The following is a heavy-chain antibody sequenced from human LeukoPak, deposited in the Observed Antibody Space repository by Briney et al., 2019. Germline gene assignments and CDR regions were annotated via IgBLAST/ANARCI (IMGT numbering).Heavy chain of an antibody. J-gene: IGHJ4*02. V-gene: IGHV4-59*01. CDR3: ARDGFDYYDSSGYYPIDY. D-gene: IGHD3-22*01. Sequence: PSETLSLTCTVSGGSISSYYWSWIRQPPGKGLEWIGYIYYSGSTNYNPSLKSRVTISVDTSKNQFSLKLSSVTAADTAVYYCARDGFDYYDSSGYYPIDYWGQGTLVTVSS. CDR1: GGSISSYY. CDR2: IYYSGST.